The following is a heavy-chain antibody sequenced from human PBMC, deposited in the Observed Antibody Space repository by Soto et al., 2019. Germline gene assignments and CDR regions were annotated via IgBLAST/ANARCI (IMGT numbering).Heavy chain of an antibody. D-gene: IGHD6-19*01. CDR2: INPNGGST. CDR1: GYTFINYY. V-gene: IGHV1-46*01. Sequence: ASVKVSCKASGYTFINYYMHWVRQAPGQGLEWMGIINPNGGSTTYAQKFQGRVTLTRDTSTNTVNMELSSLRSEDTAVYYCAREKWLVRRNDPFDIWGQGTLVTVSS. J-gene: IGHJ4*02. CDR3: AREKWLVRRNDPFDI.